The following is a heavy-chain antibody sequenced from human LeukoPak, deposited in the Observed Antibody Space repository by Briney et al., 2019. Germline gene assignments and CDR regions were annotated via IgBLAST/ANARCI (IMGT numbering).Heavy chain of an antibody. J-gene: IGHJ5*02. CDR1: GGSFSGYY. D-gene: IGHD3-3*01. Sequence: PSETLSLTCAVDGGSFSGYYWSWIRHPPGKGLEWNGEINHSGSTNYNPSLKSRVTISVDTSKNQFSLKLSSVTAADTAVYYCARGNPMNITIFGVVIIGWFDPWGQGTLVTVSS. V-gene: IGHV4-34*01. CDR2: INHSGST. CDR3: ARGNPMNITIFGVVIIGWFDP.